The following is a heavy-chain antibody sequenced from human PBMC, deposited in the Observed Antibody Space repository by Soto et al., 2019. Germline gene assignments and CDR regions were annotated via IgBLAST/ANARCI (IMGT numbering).Heavy chain of an antibody. V-gene: IGHV1-69*06. Sequence: QVQLVQSGAEVKRPGSSVKVSCKASGGTFSSHGISWVRQAPGQRLEWMGGIVPIVATANYAQKFQGRVTITADRSTSTAYMELSSLRSEDTAVYYCARADKGTVTGLDYWGQGTLVTVSS. CDR2: IVPIVATA. CDR3: ARADKGTVTGLDY. D-gene: IGHD6-19*01. CDR1: GGTFSSHG. J-gene: IGHJ4*02.